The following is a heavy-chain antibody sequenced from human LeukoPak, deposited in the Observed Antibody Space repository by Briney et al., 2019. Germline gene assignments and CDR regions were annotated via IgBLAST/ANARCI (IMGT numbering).Heavy chain of an antibody. J-gene: IGHJ3*02. CDR1: GGSFSGYY. CDR2: INHIGST. CDR3: ARARNYYDSSGFYYEGDAFDI. V-gene: IGHV4-34*01. D-gene: IGHD3-22*01. Sequence: PSETLSLTCAVYGGSFSGYYWSWIRQPPGKGLEWIGEINHIGSTNYNPSLKSRVTISVDTSKNQFSLKLRSVTAADTAVYYCARARNYYDSSGFYYEGDAFDIWGQGTMVTVSS.